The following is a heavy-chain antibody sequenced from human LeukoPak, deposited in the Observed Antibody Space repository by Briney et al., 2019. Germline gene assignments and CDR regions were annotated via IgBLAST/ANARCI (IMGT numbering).Heavy chain of an antibody. V-gene: IGHV1-18*01. Sequence: ASVKVSRKASGYTFSDYGINWVRQAPGQGLEWMGWISTYNGNTKYAQKLQGRVTITRDTSASTAYMELSSLRSEDTAVYYCARDQGTYYYDKGAFDIWGQGTMVTVSS. D-gene: IGHD3-22*01. CDR2: ISTYNGNT. CDR3: ARDQGTYYYDKGAFDI. CDR1: GYTFSDYG. J-gene: IGHJ3*02.